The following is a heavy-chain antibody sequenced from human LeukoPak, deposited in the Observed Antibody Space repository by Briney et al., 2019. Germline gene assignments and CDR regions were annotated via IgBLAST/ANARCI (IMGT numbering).Heavy chain of an antibody. CDR3: ARGISARDSHSWFDP. D-gene: IGHD6-6*01. CDR1: GDFFTSGPHY. CDR2: IYSSGKT. J-gene: IGHJ5*02. Sequence: SETLSVTCSVSGDFFTSGPHYWAWIRQPAGKGLEYIGSIYSSGKTYYNPSLQTRVTISADRSKNQFSLKVFSLTAADTAVYYCARGISARDSHSWFDPWGQGTLVTVSS. V-gene: IGHV4-39*07.